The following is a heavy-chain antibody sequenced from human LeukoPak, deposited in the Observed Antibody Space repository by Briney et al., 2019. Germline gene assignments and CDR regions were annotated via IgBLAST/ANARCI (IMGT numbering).Heavy chain of an antibody. V-gene: IGHV3-64*01. Sequence: GSLRLSCAASGFTFSSYAMHWVRQAPGKGLEYVSAISSNGGSTYYANSVKGRFTISRDNSKNTLYLQMGSLRAEDMAVYYCAVSMATMDRDYYYYGMDVWGQGTTVTVSS. CDR2: ISSNGGST. CDR1: GFTFSSYA. CDR3: AVSMATMDRDYYYYGMDV. D-gene: IGHD5-24*01. J-gene: IGHJ6*02.